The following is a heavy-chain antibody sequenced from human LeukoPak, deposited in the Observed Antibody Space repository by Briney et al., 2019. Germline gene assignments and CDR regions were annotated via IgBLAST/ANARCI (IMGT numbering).Heavy chain of an antibody. CDR3: ARSRSYDFWSGLNWFDP. J-gene: IGHJ5*02. CDR1: GYTFTGYY. Sequence: ASVKVSCKASGYTFTGYYMHWVRQAPGQGLEWMGWINPNSGGTNYAQKFQGWVTMTRDTSISTAYMELSRLRSDDTAVYYCARSRSYDFWSGLNWFDPWGQGTLVTVSP. CDR2: INPNSGGT. V-gene: IGHV1-2*04. D-gene: IGHD3-3*01.